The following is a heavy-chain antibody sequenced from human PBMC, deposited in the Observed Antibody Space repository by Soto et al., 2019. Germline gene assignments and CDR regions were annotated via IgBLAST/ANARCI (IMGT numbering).Heavy chain of an antibody. V-gene: IGHV3-74*01. J-gene: IGHJ6*02. Sequence: PGGSMRLSCAASGFTFSSYWMHWVRQAPGKGLVWVSRINSDGSSTSYADSVKGRFTISRDNAKNTLYLQMNSLRAEDTAVYYCARSITMVRGVKVHYYYYGMDVWGQGTTVTVSS. CDR2: INSDGSST. D-gene: IGHD3-10*01. CDR3: ARSITMVRGVKVHYYYYGMDV. CDR1: GFTFSSYW.